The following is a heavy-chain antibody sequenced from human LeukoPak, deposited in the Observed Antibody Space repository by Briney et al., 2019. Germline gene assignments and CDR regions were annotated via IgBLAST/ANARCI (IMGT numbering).Heavy chain of an antibody. D-gene: IGHD2-15*01. Sequence: GRSLRLSCAASGFTFSSYAMHWVRQAPGKGLEWVAVISYDGSNKYYADSVKGRFTISRDNSKNTLYLQMNSLRAEDTAVYYCARDGPRYCSGGSCYWSYWGQGTLVTVSS. CDR1: GFTFSSYA. CDR2: ISYDGSNK. J-gene: IGHJ4*02. V-gene: IGHV3-30-3*01. CDR3: ARDGPRYCSGGSCYWSY.